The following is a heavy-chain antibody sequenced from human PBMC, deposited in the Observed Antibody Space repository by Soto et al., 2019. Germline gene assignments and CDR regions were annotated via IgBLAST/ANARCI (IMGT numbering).Heavy chain of an antibody. CDR3: ARQLAYCGGDCYTEPIEY. D-gene: IGHD2-21*02. V-gene: IGHV1-2*02. CDR1: GYAFINYY. Sequence: GSVKGSWKACGYAFINYYIHLVRQAPGQGLEWMGWVNPRSGDTNYAQRFQGRVTMTRYTSISTAYMELSRLRSDDTAVYYCARQLAYCGGDCYTEPIEYWGQGTMVTVSS. J-gene: IGHJ4*02. CDR2: VNPRSGDT.